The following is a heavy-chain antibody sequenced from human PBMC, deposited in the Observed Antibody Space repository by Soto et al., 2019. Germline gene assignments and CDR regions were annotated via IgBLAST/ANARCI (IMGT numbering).Heavy chain of an antibody. J-gene: IGHJ4*02. Sequence: ASVKVSCKASGYTFTSYAVHWVRQAPGQRLEWMAWINAGNGNIKYSQKFQGRVTITRDTSASTAYMVLSGLRSEDMALYYCAKLAAAAAGPFDYWGQGTLVTVSS. CDR1: GYTFTSYA. CDR3: AKLAAAAAGPFDY. CDR2: INAGNGNI. D-gene: IGHD6-13*01. V-gene: IGHV1-3*01.